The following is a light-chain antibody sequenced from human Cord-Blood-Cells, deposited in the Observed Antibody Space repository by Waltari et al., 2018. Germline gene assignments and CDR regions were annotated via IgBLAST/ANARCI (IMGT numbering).Light chain of an antibody. J-gene: IGLJ1*01. CDR1: SSDVGGYNY. CDR3: CSYAGSYTYV. Sequence: QSALTQPRSVSGSPGQSVTISCTGTSSDVGGYNYVSWYQQHPAKAPKLMIYVVSKRPSGVPDRFSGSKSGNTASLTISGLQAEDEADYYCCSYAGSYTYVFGTGTKVTVL. CDR2: VVS. V-gene: IGLV2-11*01.